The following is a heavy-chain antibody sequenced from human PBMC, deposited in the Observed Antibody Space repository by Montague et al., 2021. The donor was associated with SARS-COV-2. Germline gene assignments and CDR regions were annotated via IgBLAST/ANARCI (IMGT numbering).Heavy chain of an antibody. CDR1: GGSISSYY. V-gene: IGHV4-59*01. J-gene: IGHJ4*02. CDR2: IYYNRST. D-gene: IGHD3-3*01. Sequence: SETLSLTCTVSGGSISSYYWRWIRQPPGKELEWIGDIYYNRSTNYNPSLKRRVTISVDTSKNQFSLKLSSVTAADTAVYYCASQVPDFWSGIDYWGQGTLVTVSS. CDR3: ASQVPDFWSGIDY.